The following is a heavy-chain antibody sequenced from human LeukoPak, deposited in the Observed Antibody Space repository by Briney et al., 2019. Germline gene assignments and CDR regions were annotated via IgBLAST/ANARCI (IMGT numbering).Heavy chain of an antibody. V-gene: IGHV4-61*02. CDR3: ARAGGGRGSSWFY. J-gene: IGHJ4*02. CDR2: IYTSGST. D-gene: IGHD6-13*01. Sequence: SETLSLTCTVSGGSISSGSYYWSWIRQPAGKGLEWIGRIYTSGSTNYNPSLKSRVTISVDTSKNQFSLKLSSVTAADTAVYYCARAGGGRGSSWFYWGQGTLVTVSS. CDR1: GGSISSGSYY.